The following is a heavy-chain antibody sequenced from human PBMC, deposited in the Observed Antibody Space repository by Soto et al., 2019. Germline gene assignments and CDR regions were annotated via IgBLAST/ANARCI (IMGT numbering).Heavy chain of an antibody. V-gene: IGHV4-30-4*01. Sequence: QVQLQESGPGLVKPSQTLSLTCTVSGGSIGSRDYYWSWIRQPPGKGLEGIGYHYYSGSTYHNPSLNSRVTISIDSSKIQFSLNMGSVTAAVTAVYYCASLRAAAGIHQLNWFDPWGQGTLVTVSS. CDR2: HYYSGST. CDR3: ASLRAAAGIHQLNWFDP. CDR1: GGSIGSRDYY. D-gene: IGHD6-13*01. J-gene: IGHJ5*02.